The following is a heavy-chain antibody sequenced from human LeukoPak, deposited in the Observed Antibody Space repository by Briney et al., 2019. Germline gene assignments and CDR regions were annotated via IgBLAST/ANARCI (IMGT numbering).Heavy chain of an antibody. D-gene: IGHD3-22*01. CDR3: ARGPYYYYDSSGYNPYYFDY. J-gene: IGHJ4*02. Sequence: PGGSLRLSCAASGFTSDDYGMRWGRQAPGKGLEWGSGINWNVGSTGYADSVKGRFTISRDNAKNSLYLQMNSLRAEDTALYYCARGPYYYYDSSGYNPYYFDYWCQGTLVTVSS. CDR1: GFTSDDYG. CDR2: INWNVGST. V-gene: IGHV3-20*04.